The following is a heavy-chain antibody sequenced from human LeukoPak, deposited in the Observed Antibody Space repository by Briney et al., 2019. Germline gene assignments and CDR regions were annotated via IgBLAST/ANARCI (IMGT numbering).Heavy chain of an antibody. J-gene: IGHJ6*02. V-gene: IGHV3-30*18. CDR2: ISYDGSNK. CDR1: GFTFSSYG. CDR3: ANLGYALKYYYYGMDV. D-gene: IGHD2-2*01. Sequence: GGSLRLSCAASGFTFSSYGMHWVRQAPGKGLEWVAVISYDGSNKYYADSVKGRFTISRDNSKNTLYLQMNSLRAEDTAVYYCANLGYALKYYYYGMDVWGQGTTVTVSS.